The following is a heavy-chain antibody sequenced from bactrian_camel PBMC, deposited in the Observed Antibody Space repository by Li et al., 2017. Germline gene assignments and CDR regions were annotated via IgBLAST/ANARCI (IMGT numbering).Heavy chain of an antibody. V-gene: IGHV3S1*01. J-gene: IGHJ4*01. D-gene: IGHD1*01. CDR3: AADCPPVVGWDREEY. CDR2: INGDSGST. CDR1: GSIGGSTS. Sequence: HVQLVESGGGSVQAGGSLRLSCAASGSIGGSTSMGWFRQAPGKERTAVASINGDSGSTLYEDSVKGRFTLSRDNAKHTVNLQMDNLMIEDTATYICAADCPPVVGWDREEYWGQGTQVTVSS.